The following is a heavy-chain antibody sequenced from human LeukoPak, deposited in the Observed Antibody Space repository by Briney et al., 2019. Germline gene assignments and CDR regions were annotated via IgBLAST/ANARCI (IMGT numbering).Heavy chain of an antibody. CDR3: ARGSNYCSSISCHMND. Sequence: GGSLRLSCAASGFTFSSYEMNWVRQAPGKGLEWVSYISTSGSNIYYTDSVKGRFTISRDNAKNSLYLQMNSLRAEDTAVYYCARGSNYCSSISCHMNDWGQGTLVTVSS. D-gene: IGHD2-2*02. J-gene: IGHJ4*02. CDR1: GFTFSSYE. CDR2: ISTSGSNI. V-gene: IGHV3-48*03.